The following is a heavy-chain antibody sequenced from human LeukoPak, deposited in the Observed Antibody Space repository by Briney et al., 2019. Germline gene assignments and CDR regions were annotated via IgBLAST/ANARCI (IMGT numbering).Heavy chain of an antibody. CDR2: INHSGST. CDR3: ARAIWFGESPFDY. CDR1: GGSFSGYY. Sequence: PSETLSLTCAVYGGSFSGYYWSWIRQPPGKGLEWIGEINHSGSTNYNPSLKSRVTISVDTSKNQFSLKLNSVTAADTAVYYCARAIWFGESPFDYWGQGTLVTVSS. J-gene: IGHJ4*02. D-gene: IGHD3-10*01. V-gene: IGHV4-34*01.